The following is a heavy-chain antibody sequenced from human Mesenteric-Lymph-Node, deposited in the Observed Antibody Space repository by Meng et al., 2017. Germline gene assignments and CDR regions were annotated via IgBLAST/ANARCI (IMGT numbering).Heavy chain of an antibody. CDR3: AKDYMAGSHDSREYGCDY. J-gene: IGHJ4*02. CDR1: GFTFNSYA. D-gene: IGHD3-22*01. V-gene: IGHV3-23*01. Sequence: GESLKISCEASGFTFNSYAMTWVRQAPGKGLEWVATINTSGGKTNYSDSVKGPFTISRDNSKNTVYLQMDSLRAEDTAVYFCAKDYMAGSHDSREYGCDYWGQGTSVTVSS. CDR2: INTSGGKT.